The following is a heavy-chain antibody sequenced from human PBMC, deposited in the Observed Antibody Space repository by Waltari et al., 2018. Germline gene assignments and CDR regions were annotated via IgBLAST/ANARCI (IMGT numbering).Heavy chain of an antibody. V-gene: IGHV4-31*03. CDR1: GGSISSEGFY. D-gene: IGHD5-18*01. CDR2: IANSGT. CDR3: ARSGYRYGWGYYYGMDV. Sequence: QVQLQESGPGLVKSSQTLSLTCSVSGGSISSEGFYWSWIRQHPGKGLGWPGYIANSGTYYNPSLKSRVTISRDTSKNQIFLKLSSVTAADTAVYYCARSGYRYGWGYYYGMDVWGQGTTVTVSS. J-gene: IGHJ6*02.